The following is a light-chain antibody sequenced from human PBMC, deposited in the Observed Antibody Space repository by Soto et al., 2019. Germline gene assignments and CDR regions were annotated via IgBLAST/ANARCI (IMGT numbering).Light chain of an antibody. CDR2: DTS. Sequence: EIVMTQSPATLSVVAGEGVTISCRASQGIGDTLAWYKHKPGQTPRLLIYDTSTRATGVPARFSGSRSGTDFTLTINSLQSEDFEVYYCQRYNNWPLTFGGGTKVDIK. J-gene: IGKJ4*01. CDR3: QRYNNWPLT. CDR1: QGIGDT. V-gene: IGKV3-15*01.